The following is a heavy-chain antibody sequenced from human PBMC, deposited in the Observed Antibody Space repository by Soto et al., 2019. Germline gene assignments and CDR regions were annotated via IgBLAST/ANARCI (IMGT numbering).Heavy chain of an antibody. V-gene: IGHV4-34*01. Sequence: PSETLSLTCDVYVLTFISYYWNWVRQPPVKGLEWLGEINHSGSTNYNPSLESRVTISLDTSKTQFSLKLTSVTAADTAVYYCARGEGRLVGTWLEHWGKGTMVTVSS. CDR1: VLTFISYY. J-gene: IGHJ5*02. CDR2: INHSGST. CDR3: ARGEGRLVGTWLEH. D-gene: IGHD5-12*01.